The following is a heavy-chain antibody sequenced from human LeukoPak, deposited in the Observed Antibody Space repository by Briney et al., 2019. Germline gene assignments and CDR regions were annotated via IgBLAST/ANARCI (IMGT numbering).Heavy chain of an antibody. Sequence: GGSLRLSCAASGFTFSDNYMSWIHQAPGKGLEWVSYISNGGTTTKYADSVEGRFTISRDNAKNFLYLQMNSLRAEDTAVYFCASEPRLLDHWGQGTLVTVSS. CDR2: ISNGGTTT. D-gene: IGHD6-25*01. CDR1: GFTFSDNY. V-gene: IGHV3-11*04. CDR3: ASEPRLLDH. J-gene: IGHJ4*02.